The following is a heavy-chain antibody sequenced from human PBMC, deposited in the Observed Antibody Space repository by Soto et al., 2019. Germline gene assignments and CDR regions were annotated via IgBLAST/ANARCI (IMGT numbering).Heavy chain of an antibody. CDR3: AKDRSVDTRDWFDP. D-gene: IGHD5-18*01. J-gene: IGHJ5*02. V-gene: IGHV3-23*01. CDR2: ITGSGGST. Sequence: GGSLRLSCAASGFTFGTYAMNWVRQAPGKGLEWVSGITGSGGSTYYADSVKGRFTISRDNSKNTLYLQMNSLRADDTAVYYCAKDRSVDTRDWFDPWGQGTLVTVSS. CDR1: GFTFGTYA.